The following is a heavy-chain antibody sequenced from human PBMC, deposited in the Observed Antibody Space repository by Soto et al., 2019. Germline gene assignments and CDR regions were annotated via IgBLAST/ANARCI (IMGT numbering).Heavy chain of an antibody. CDR2: VSPPFRTS. Sequence: QVQLVQSGAEVKKPGSSVKVSCKTSGVSFNNNGIGWVRQAPGHGLEWMGGVSPPFRTSNYARKCQGRISITAHASTGTVNMELSSLTSEDTAQYYCARVLYYGSGSYSPYGMDVWGQGTTVTVSS. V-gene: IGHV1-69*01. CDR3: ARVLYYGSGSYSPYGMDV. D-gene: IGHD3-10*01. J-gene: IGHJ6*02. CDR1: GVSFNNNG.